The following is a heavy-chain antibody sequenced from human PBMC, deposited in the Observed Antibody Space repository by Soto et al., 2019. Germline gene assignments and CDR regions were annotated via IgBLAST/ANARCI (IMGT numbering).Heavy chain of an antibody. V-gene: IGHV3-9*01. CDR3: AKDRGVVRSYYFDY. D-gene: IGHD2-15*01. CDR1: GFTFDDYA. J-gene: IGHJ4*02. Sequence: EVHLVESGGGLVQPGRSLRLSCAASGFTFDDYAMHWVLQAPGKGLEWVSGISWNSGSIGYADSVKGRFTISRDNAKNSLYLQMNSLRAEDTALYYCAKDRGVVRSYYFDYWGQGTLVTVSS. CDR2: ISWNSGSI.